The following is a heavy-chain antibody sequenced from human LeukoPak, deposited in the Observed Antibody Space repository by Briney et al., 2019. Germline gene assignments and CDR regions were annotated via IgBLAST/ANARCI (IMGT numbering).Heavy chain of an antibody. CDR1: GYTFTGYY. Sequence: GASVKVSCKASGYTFTGYYMHWVRQAPGQGLEWMGWINPNSGGTNYAQKFQGRVTMTRDTSISTAYMELSRLRSDDTAVYYCTAGVIAAAVSVEPWGQGTLVTVSS. D-gene: IGHD6-13*01. V-gene: IGHV1-2*02. J-gene: IGHJ5*02. CDR2: INPNSGGT. CDR3: TAGVIAAAVSVEP.